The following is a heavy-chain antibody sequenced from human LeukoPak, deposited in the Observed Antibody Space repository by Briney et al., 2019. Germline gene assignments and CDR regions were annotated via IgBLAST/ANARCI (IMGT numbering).Heavy chain of an antibody. V-gene: IGHV4-59*12. D-gene: IGHD2-21*01. J-gene: IGHJ4*02. Sequence: PSETLSLTCTVSGGSISSYYWSWIRQPPGKGLEWIGYIYYSGSTNYNPSLKSRVTISVDTSKNQFSLKLISVTALDTAVYYCARRAAIENFFDYWGQGTLVTVSS. CDR1: GGSISSYY. CDR2: IYYSGST. CDR3: ARRAAIENFFDY.